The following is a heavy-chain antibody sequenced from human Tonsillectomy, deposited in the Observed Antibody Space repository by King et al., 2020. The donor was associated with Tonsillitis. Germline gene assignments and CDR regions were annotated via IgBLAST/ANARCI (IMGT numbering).Heavy chain of an antibody. Sequence: QLQESGPGVVKPSETLSLTCTVSGGSIRSSDHYWAWIRQPPGKGLEWIGDMYSGGNSFYNPSLKSRVIISGGTSENRFSLRLSSVTAADTAVYFCARYVSGSFDYWGQGALVTVSS. D-gene: IGHD1-26*01. CDR1: GGSIRSSDHY. V-gene: IGHV4-39*01. CDR3: ARYVSGSFDY. CDR2: MYSGGNS. J-gene: IGHJ4*02.